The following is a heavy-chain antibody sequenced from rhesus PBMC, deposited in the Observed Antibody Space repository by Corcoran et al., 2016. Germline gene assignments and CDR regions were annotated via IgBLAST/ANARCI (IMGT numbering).Heavy chain of an antibody. CDR1: GGSISSRNW. V-gene: IGHV4-93*02. J-gene: IGHJ4*01. CDR3: ARHSTATFDY. CDR2: IYGGGGAT. Sequence: QVQLQESGPGLVKPSETLSLTCAVSGGSISSRNWWSWIRQSPGKGLEWIGYIYGGGGATTYNPSLKIRVTISTDTSKNQFSLKLSSVTAADAALYYCARHSTATFDYWGQGVLVTVSS. D-gene: IGHD2-27*01.